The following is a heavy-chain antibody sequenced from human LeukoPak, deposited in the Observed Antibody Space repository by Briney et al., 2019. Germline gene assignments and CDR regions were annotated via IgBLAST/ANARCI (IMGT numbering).Heavy chain of an antibody. CDR3: ARRVVRGVRAFDY. D-gene: IGHD3-10*01. CDR2: INHSGST. J-gene: IGHJ4*02. Sequence: PSETLSLTCAVYGGSFSGYYWSWIRQPPGKGLEWIGEINHSGSTNYNPSLKSRVTISVDTSKNQFSLKLSSVTAADTAVYYCARRVVRGVRAFDYWGQGTLVTVSP. V-gene: IGHV4-34*01. CDR1: GGSFSGYY.